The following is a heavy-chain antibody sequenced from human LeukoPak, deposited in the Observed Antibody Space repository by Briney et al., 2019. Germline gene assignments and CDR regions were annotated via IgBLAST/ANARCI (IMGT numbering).Heavy chain of an antibody. CDR2: INHNGSS. D-gene: IGHD1-26*01. J-gene: IGHJ6*02. Sequence: PSVTLSFTCAGYGWSVSGLYWGWLRQRPGLGRVWIGEINHNGSSNYNTSLKSRVTISVDTSKNQFSLKLSSVTAADTAVYYCAMWSYYVHYGMDVWGQGTTVTVSS. V-gene: IGHV4-34*01. CDR3: AMWSYYVHYGMDV. CDR1: GWSVSGLY.